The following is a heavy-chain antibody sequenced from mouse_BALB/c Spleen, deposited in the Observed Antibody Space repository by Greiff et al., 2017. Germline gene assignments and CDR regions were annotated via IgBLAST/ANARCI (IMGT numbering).Heavy chain of an antibody. CDR1: GYTFTDYY. CDR3: ARSGDGYSSFAY. CDR2: VNPYNGGT. Sequence: EVQLQQSGPELVKPGASVKMSCKASGYTFTDYYMDWVKQSHGESFEWIGRVNPYNGGTSYNQKFKGKATLTVDKSSSTAYMELNSLTSEDSAVYYCARSGDGYSSFAYWGQGTLVTVSA. D-gene: IGHD2-3*01. J-gene: IGHJ3*01. V-gene: IGHV1-19*01.